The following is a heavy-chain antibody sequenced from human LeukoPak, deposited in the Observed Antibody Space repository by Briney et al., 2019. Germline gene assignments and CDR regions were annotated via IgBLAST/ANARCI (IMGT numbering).Heavy chain of an antibody. CDR3: GRDSRGPDY. J-gene: IGHJ4*02. V-gene: IGHV4-59*12. CDR2: IYSSGST. D-gene: IGHD3-22*01. CDR1: GGSIRGYY. Sequence: PSETLSLTCNVSGGSIRGYYWSWIRQPPGKGLEWIGYIYSSGSTNYNPSLKSRVTISVDTSKNQISLKLNSVTAADTAVYYCGRDSRGPDYWGQGTLVTVSS.